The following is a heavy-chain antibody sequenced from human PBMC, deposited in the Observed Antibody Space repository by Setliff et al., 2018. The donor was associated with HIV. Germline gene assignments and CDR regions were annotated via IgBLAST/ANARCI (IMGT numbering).Heavy chain of an antibody. CDR1: GGSISSHY. V-gene: IGHV4-59*03. Sequence: TSETLSLTCTVSGGSISSHYWSWIRQPPGKGLEWIGYLYDSGSTNYNPSLKSRVTISVDTSKNQLSLKLSSVTAADTAVYYCAGGGTYYNFWSGFDYWGQGTLVTVSS. CDR3: AGGGTYYNFWSGFDY. D-gene: IGHD3-3*01. CDR2: LYDSGST. J-gene: IGHJ4*02.